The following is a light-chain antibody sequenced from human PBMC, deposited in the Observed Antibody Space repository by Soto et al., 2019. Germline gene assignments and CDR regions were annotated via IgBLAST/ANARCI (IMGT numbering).Light chain of an antibody. CDR2: ATS. V-gene: IGKV3-20*01. CDR3: QQYDTSPPMHT. CDR1: QSVDSTY. Sequence: EIVVTMSLSTLSLSPGERATLSCRASQSVDSTYLAWYQQKPDQSPRLLIYATSTRAAGIPDRFSGSGSGTDFTLTISRLEPDDVAVYYCQQYDTSPPMHTFGQGTKVDIK. J-gene: IGKJ2*01.